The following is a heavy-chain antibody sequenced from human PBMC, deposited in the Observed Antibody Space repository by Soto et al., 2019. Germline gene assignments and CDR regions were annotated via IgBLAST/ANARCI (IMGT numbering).Heavy chain of an antibody. CDR2: ISSSGSTI. CDR1: GFTFSSYE. CDR3: ARDRICSSTSGYRCYANVDSFDN. Sequence: GGSLRLSCAASGFTFSSYEMNWVRQAPGKGLEWVSYISSSGSTIYYADSVKGRFTISRDNAKNSLYLQMNSLRAEDTAVYYCARDRICSSTSGYRCYANVDSFDNWGQGTMVTVSS. J-gene: IGHJ3*02. D-gene: IGHD2-2*02. V-gene: IGHV3-48*03.